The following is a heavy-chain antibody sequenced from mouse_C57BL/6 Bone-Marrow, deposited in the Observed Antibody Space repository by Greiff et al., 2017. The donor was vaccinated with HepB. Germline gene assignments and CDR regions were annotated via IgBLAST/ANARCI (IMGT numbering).Heavy chain of an antibody. Sequence: EVKLMESGPGLVKPSQSLSLTCSVTGYSITSGYYWNWIRQFPGNKLEWMGYISYDGSNNYNPSLKNRISITRDTSKNQFFLKLNSVTTEDTATYYCARDEDYFAYWGQGTLVTVSA. CDR2: ISYDGSN. CDR1: GYSITSGYY. CDR3: ARDEDYFAY. V-gene: IGHV3-6*01. D-gene: IGHD2-4*01. J-gene: IGHJ3*01.